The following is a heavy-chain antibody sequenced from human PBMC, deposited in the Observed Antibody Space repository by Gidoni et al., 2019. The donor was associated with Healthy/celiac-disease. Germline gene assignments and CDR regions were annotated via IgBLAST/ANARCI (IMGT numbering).Heavy chain of an antibody. D-gene: IGHD3-22*01. J-gene: IGHJ4*02. CDR2: ISYDGSNK. Sequence: QVQLVESGGGVVQPGRSLRLSCAASGFTFSSYGMHWVRQDPGKGLEWVAVISYDGSNKYYADSVKGRFTISRDNSKNTLYLQMNSLRAEDTAVYYCAKNHDSSGTWEGGWGQGTLVTVSS. CDR3: AKNHDSSGTWEGG. CDR1: GFTFSSYG. V-gene: IGHV3-30*18.